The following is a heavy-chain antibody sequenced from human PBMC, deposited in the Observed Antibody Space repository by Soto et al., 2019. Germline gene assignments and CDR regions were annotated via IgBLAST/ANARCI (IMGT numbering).Heavy chain of an antibody. Sequence: PGESLKISCNASGYSITTYLIAWVRQIPGKGLEWMGIINPGDSDIRYSPSFQGQVTISADNSISTAYLQWRSLKASDNAMYYCARHEQFYYYYYGMDVWGQGTAVTVSS. CDR3: ARHEQFYYYYYGMDV. D-gene: IGHD4-4*01. CDR1: GYSITTYL. J-gene: IGHJ6*02. V-gene: IGHV5-51*01. CDR2: INPGDSDI.